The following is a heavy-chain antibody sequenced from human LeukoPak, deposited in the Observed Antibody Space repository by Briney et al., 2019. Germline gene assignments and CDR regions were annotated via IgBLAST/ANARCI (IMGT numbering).Heavy chain of an antibody. CDR3: ARDRGISTARGVPSWFDP. CDR2: IYTTGST. Sequence: SEPLSLTCTVSGGSISSGDYYWPWIRKPAGKGLDWIGRIYTTGSTSYNPSLKNRVTISVDTSKNQISLKLSSVTAADTAVYYCARDRGISTARGVPSWFDPWGQGTLVTVSS. CDR1: GGSISSGDYY. V-gene: IGHV4-61*02. D-gene: IGHD3-10*01. J-gene: IGHJ5*02.